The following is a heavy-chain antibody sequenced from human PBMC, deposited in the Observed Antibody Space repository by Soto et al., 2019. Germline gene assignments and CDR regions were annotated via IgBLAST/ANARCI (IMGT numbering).Heavy chain of an antibody. CDR3: ARSDYDILTGYLNWFDP. J-gene: IGHJ5*02. CDR1: GGSISSGGYS. V-gene: IGHV4-30-2*01. Sequence: KTSETLSLTCAVSGGSISSGGYSWSWIRQPPGKGLEWIGYIYHSGSTYYNPSLKSRVTISVDRSKNQFSLKLSSVTAADTAVYYCARSDYDILTGYLNWFDPWGQGTLVTVSS. CDR2: IYHSGST. D-gene: IGHD3-9*01.